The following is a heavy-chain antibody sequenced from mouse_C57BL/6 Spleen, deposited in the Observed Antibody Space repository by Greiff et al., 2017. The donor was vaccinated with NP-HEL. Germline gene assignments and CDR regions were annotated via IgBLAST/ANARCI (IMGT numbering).Heavy chain of an antibody. Sequence: EVQVVESGGGLVKPGGSLKLSCAASGFTFSDYGMHWVRQAPEKGLEWVAYISSGSSTIYYADTVKGRFTISRDNAKNTLFLQMTSLRSEDTAMYYCAKPHYDYDVTWFAYWGQGTLVTVSA. J-gene: IGHJ3*01. CDR3: AKPHYDYDVTWFAY. V-gene: IGHV5-17*01. D-gene: IGHD2-4*01. CDR2: ISSGSSTI. CDR1: GFTFSDYG.